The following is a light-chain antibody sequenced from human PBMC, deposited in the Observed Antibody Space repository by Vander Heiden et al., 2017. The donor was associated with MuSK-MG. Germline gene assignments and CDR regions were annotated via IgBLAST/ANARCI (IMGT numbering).Light chain of an antibody. CDR3: QQDCSSFT. V-gene: IGKV3-20*01. CDR2: GAS. Sequence: IGLTQSPVTLSFSPGERPTLSCRASQSVSSSLLEWQQQKPGQAPRLIIYGASSNAMGTTVRFSGSGYAKDFTLTSSLRENEDFAVYYWQQDCSSFTFGHGTKVDIK. CDR1: QSVSSSL. J-gene: IGKJ3*01.